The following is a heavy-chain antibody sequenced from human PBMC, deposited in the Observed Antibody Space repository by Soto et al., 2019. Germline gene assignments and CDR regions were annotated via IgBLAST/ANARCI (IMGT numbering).Heavy chain of an antibody. CDR2: IDPGDTYA. CDR1: GYTFTTFW. Sequence: GESLKISCTGFGYTFTTFWISWVRQMPGKGLEWMGRIDPGDTYATYSPAFQGHVTISADKATSTAYLQWSSLKASDTAMYFCARSPRSSPYFDYWGQGALVTVSS. D-gene: IGHD6-13*01. J-gene: IGHJ4*02. V-gene: IGHV5-10-1*01. CDR3: ARSPRSSPYFDY.